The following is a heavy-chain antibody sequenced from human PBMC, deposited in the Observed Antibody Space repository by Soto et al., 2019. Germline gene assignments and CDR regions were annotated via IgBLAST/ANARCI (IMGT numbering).Heavy chain of an antibody. V-gene: IGHV3-33*01. CDR3: AREISPGTFYYYMDV. CDR2: IWYDGGNT. Sequence: QVQLVESGGGVVQPGGSLRLSCTASGFTLSTYGMHWVRQAPGKGLECVAVIWYDGGNTFHADSVKGRFTISRDKAKDSLYLQMTSLRAEDSAVYYCAREISPGTFYYYMDVWGNGTTVTVSS. D-gene: IGHD3-10*01. CDR1: GFTLSTYG. J-gene: IGHJ6*03.